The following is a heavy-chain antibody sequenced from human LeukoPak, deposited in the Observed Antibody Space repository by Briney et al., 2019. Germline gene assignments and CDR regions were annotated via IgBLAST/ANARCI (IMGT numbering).Heavy chain of an antibody. J-gene: IGHJ4*02. CDR3: VGTIASRGSEY. CDR1: GFTFTNYW. V-gene: IGHV3-74*01. D-gene: IGHD6-6*01. CDR2: LPPDELGI. Sequence: GGSLRLSCAASGFTFTNYWMHWVRQAPGMRLVWVSRLPPDELGIIYADSVKGRFTVSRDNAKNTVYLQMNNLRVDDTAMYYCVGTIASRGSEYWGQGALVTVSS.